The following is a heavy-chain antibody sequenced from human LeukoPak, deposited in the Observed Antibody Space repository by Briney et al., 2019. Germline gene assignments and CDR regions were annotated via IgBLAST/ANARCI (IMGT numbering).Heavy chain of an antibody. J-gene: IGHJ4*02. CDR3: ARRAAAGLDY. CDR2: IIPILGIA. CDR1: GGTFSSYA. V-gene: IGHV1-69*04. Sequence: GSSVKVSCKASGGTFSSYAISWVRQAPGQGLEWMGRIIPILGIANYAQKFQGRVTMTRDTSTSTVYMELSSLRSEDTAVYYCARRAAAGLDYWGQGTLVTVSS. D-gene: IGHD6-13*01.